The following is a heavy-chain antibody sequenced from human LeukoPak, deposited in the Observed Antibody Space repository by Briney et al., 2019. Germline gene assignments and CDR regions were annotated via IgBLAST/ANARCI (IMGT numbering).Heavy chain of an antibody. CDR2: INHSGST. Sequence: PSETLSLTCAVYGGSFSGYYWSWIRQPPGKGLEWIGEINHSGSTNYNPSLKSRVTISVDTSKNQFSLKLSSVTAADTAVYYCASAIHTAMDNWGQGTLVTVSS. CDR3: ASAIHTAMDN. V-gene: IGHV4-34*01. D-gene: IGHD5-18*01. J-gene: IGHJ4*02. CDR1: GGSFSGYY.